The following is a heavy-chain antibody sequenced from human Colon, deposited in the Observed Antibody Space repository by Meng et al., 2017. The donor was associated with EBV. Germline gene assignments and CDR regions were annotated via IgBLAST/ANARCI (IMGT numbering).Heavy chain of an antibody. D-gene: IGHD3-10*01. Sequence: VHLQLSRAGLWKPSETLSLTWAVYGGSFSGYYCNWIRQPPGKGLEWIGEINHSGSTNYNPSLKSRVTISVDTSKNQFSLKLSSVTAADTAVYYCARASYGSGSPLGESWFDPWGQGTLVTVSS. V-gene: IGHV4-34*01. CDR1: GGSFSGYY. CDR3: ARASYGSGSPLGESWFDP. CDR2: INHSGST. J-gene: IGHJ5*02.